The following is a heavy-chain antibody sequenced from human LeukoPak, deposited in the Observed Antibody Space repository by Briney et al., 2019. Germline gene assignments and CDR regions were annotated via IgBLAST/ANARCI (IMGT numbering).Heavy chain of an antibody. J-gene: IGHJ5*02. CDR2: VRSETDGGTT. D-gene: IGHD2-2*01. V-gene: IGHV3-15*01. CDR3: TTFPYAAAPT. CDR1: GFTFSNSW. Sequence: GGSLRLSCAASGFTFSNSWMSWVRQAPGKGLEWVTRVRSETDGGTTDYAAPVQGRFTISRDDSKNTLYLQMNSLETGDTAVYYCTTFPYAAAPTWGQGTLVTVSS.